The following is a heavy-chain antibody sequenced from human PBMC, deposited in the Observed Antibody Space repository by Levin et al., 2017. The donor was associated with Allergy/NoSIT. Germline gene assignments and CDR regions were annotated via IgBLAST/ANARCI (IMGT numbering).Heavy chain of an antibody. V-gene: IGHV4-34*01. Sequence: SQTLSLTCAVYGGSFSGYYWSWIRQPPGKGLEWIGEINHSGSTNYNPSLKSRVTISVDTSKNQFSLKLSSVTAADTAVYYCASSGEIVATNYWGQGTLVTVSS. D-gene: IGHD5-12*01. J-gene: IGHJ4*02. CDR2: INHSGST. CDR3: ASSGEIVATNY. CDR1: GGSFSGYY.